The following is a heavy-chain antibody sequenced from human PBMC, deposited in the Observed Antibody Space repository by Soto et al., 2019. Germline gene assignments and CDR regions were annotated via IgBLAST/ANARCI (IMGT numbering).Heavy chain of an antibody. D-gene: IGHD2-2*01. CDR1: GYTFTSYY. V-gene: IGHV1-46*01. CDR3: ASYGSRSTSFP. CDR2: ISANGGST. J-gene: IGHJ5*02. Sequence: ASVKVSCKASGYTFTSYYMHWVRQAPGQGLEWMGIISANGGSTSYAQKLQGRVTMTTDTSTSTAYMELRSLRSDDTAVYYCASYGSRSTSFPWGQGTLVTVSS.